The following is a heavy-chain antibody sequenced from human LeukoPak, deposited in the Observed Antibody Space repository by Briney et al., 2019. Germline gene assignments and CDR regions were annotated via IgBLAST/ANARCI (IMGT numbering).Heavy chain of an antibody. J-gene: IGHJ4*02. CDR2: INPTGGST. V-gene: IGHV1-46*01. CDR3: ARNLGVGDY. Sequence: ASVKVSCKASGYTSTSYYMHWVRQAPGQGLEWMGIINPTGGSTNYAQKFQGRVTMTRDTSTSTVYMELSSLSSEDTAVYYCARNLGVGDYWGQGTLVTVSS. CDR1: GYTSTSYY. D-gene: IGHD3-16*01.